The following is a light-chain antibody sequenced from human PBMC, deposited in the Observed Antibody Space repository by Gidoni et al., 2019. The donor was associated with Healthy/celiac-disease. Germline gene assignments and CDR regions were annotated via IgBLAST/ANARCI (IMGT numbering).Light chain of an antibody. Sequence: EIVLTQSPATLSLSPGERATLSCGASQSVSSYLAWYQQKPGQAPRLLIYDASNRATGIQARFSGSGSGTDFTLTISSLEPEDFAVYYCQQRSNWPPFGQGTRLEIK. CDR2: DAS. CDR3: QQRSNWPP. J-gene: IGKJ5*01. V-gene: IGKV3-11*01. CDR1: QSVSSY.